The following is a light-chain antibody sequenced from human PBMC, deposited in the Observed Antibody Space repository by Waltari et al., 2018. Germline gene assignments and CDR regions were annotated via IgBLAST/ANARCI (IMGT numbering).Light chain of an antibody. V-gene: IGLV7-46*01. Sequence: QAVVTQEPSLTVSPGGPVTPTCGSITGAVTRGHYPYWFQPQPGQAPWTLICDTNKKHSWTPGRFSGSLRGVEAALTLSGARPEDEAEYLCRLCYSGVRVFGGGTKLTVL. CDR3: RLCYSGVRV. J-gene: IGLJ3*02. CDR2: DTN. CDR1: TGAVTRGHY.